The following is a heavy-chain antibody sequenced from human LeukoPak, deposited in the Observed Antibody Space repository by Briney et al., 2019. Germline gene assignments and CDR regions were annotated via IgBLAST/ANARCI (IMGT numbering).Heavy chain of an antibody. CDR3: ATIGGYCSSTSCYTY. J-gene: IGHJ4*02. Sequence: SVKVSCTASGGTFSSYAISWVRQAPGQGLEWMGGIIPIFGTANYAQKFQGRVTITADESTSTAYMELSSLRSEDTAVYYCATIGGYCSSTSCYTYWGQGTLVTVSS. CDR2: IIPIFGTA. V-gene: IGHV1-69*13. D-gene: IGHD2-2*02. CDR1: GGTFSSYA.